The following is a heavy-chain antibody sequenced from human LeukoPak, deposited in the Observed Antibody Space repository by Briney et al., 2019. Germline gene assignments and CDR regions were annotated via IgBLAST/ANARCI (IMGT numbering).Heavy chain of an antibody. CDR3: ARDRRFEADSSGYFDY. J-gene: IGHJ4*02. V-gene: IGHV4-30-2*01. Sequence: SQTLSLTCAVSGGSISSGGYSWSWIRQPPGKGLEWIGYIYHSGSTYYNPSLKSRVTISVDRSKNQFSLKLSSVTAADTAVYYCARDRRFEADSSGYFDYWGQGTLVTVSS. D-gene: IGHD3-22*01. CDR2: IYHSGST. CDR1: GGSISSGGYS.